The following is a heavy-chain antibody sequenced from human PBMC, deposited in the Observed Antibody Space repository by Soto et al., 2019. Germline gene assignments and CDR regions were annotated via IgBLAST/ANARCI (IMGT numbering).Heavy chain of an antibody. V-gene: IGHV1-3*01. CDR3: ASDYGSNWRL. D-gene: IGHD6-19*01. CDR1: GFVSSNYN. Sequence: QAHLVQSGAEVKMPGDSVQVSCKASGFVSSNYNFHWVRQAPEQSLEWMGRINAGNGNTQYSQNFQGRVTFTSDASASTAFMELTNLRFEDRAMYYCASDYGSNWRLWGQGTLVRVSS. CDR2: INAGNGNT. J-gene: IGHJ4*02.